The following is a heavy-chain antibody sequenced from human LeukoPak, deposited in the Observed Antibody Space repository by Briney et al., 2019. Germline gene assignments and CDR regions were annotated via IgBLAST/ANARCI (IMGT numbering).Heavy chain of an antibody. Sequence: SQTLSLTCTVSGGSISSGSYYWSWIRQPAGKGLEWIGRIYTSGSTNYNPSLKSRVTISVDTSKNQFSLKLSSVTAADTAVYYCARDTVTPSPYYYYMDVWGKGTTVTVSS. CDR3: ARDTVTPSPYYYYMDV. CDR1: GGSISSGSYY. V-gene: IGHV4-61*02. J-gene: IGHJ6*03. D-gene: IGHD4-11*01. CDR2: IYTSGST.